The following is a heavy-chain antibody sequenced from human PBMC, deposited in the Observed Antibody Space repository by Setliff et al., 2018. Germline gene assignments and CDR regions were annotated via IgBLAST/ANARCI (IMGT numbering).Heavy chain of an antibody. J-gene: IGHJ6*02. V-gene: IGHV1-69*05. CDR2: IIPIFGTA. CDR3: ARTSGVRGVIIAGGMDV. D-gene: IGHD3-10*01. Sequence: SVKVSCKASGGTFSSYAISWVRQAPGQGLEWMGGIIPIFGTANYAQKFQGRVTITTNESTSTAYMELSSLRSEDTAVYYCARTSGVRGVIIAGGMDVWGQGTTVTVPS. CDR1: GGTFSSYA.